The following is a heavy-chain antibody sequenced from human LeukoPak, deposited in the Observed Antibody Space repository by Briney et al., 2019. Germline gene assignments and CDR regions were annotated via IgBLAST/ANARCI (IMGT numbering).Heavy chain of an antibody. CDR2: ISGSGGRT. CDR1: GFTFSNYA. J-gene: IGHJ4*02. Sequence: PGGSLTLSCAASGFTFSNYAMGWVRQAPGKGLEWVSGISGSGGRTYYPDSVKGRFTISRDNSKNTLYLQMNSLRAEDTAVYYCAKDRYSSSPYYFDFCGQGTLVTVSS. V-gene: IGHV3-23*01. CDR3: AKDRYSSSPYYFDF. D-gene: IGHD6-6*01.